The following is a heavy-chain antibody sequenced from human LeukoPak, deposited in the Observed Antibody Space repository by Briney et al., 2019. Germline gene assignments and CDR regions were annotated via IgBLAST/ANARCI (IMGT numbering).Heavy chain of an antibody. J-gene: IGHJ3*01. D-gene: IGHD3-22*01. CDR3: ARGRHYYESSDYYYEGDAFDV. V-gene: IGHV1-46*01. Sequence: ASVKVSCKASGYTFSSYYMFWVRQAPGQGLEWMGIINPSRGSTSYAQMFQGRVTMTGDMSTSTVYMELSSLRSEDTSVYYCARGRHYYESSDYYYEGDAFDVWGQGTMVTVSS. CDR1: GYTFSSYY. CDR2: INPSRGST.